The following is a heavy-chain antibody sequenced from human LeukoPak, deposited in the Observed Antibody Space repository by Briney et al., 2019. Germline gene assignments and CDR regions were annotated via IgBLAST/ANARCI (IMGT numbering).Heavy chain of an antibody. D-gene: IGHD2-2*01. CDR1: GFTFSSTW. Sequence: GGSLRLSCAASGFTFSSTWMHWFRHAPGKGPVWVSRIHSDGSSTIYADSVKGQFTISRDNSKNTLYLQMNSLRAEDTAVYYCARLSSTSCYGCMDVWGKGTTVTVSS. CDR2: IHSDGSST. V-gene: IGHV3-74*01. CDR3: ARLSSTSCYGCMDV. J-gene: IGHJ6*03.